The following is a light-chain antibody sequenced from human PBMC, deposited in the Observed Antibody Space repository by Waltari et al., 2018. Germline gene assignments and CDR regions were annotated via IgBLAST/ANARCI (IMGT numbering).Light chain of an antibody. CDR1: QSVFHSSDSKNY. CDR3: QQHYSSPLT. CDR2: WAS. J-gene: IGKJ4*01. V-gene: IGKV4-1*01. Sequence: DIVMTQSPDSLAVSLGERATINCKSSQSVFHSSDSKNYLTWYQQKPGQPPKLLINWASTRQSGVPDRFSGSGSGTDFTLTISSLQAEDVALYYCQQHYSSPLTFGGGTKVEIQ.